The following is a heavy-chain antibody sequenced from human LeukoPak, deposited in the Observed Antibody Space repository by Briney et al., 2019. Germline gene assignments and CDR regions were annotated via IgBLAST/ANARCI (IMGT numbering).Heavy chain of an antibody. CDR1: GGSFSGYY. D-gene: IGHD2-2*01. Sequence: SETLSLTCAVYGGSFSGYYWSWIRQPPGKGLEWIGEINHSGSTNYNPSLKSRVTISVDTSKNQFSLKLSSVTAADTAVYYCARAGGYCSSTNCYHWFDPWGQGTLVTVSS. CDR2: INHSGST. J-gene: IGHJ5*02. V-gene: IGHV4-34*01. CDR3: ARAGGYCSSTNCYHWFDP.